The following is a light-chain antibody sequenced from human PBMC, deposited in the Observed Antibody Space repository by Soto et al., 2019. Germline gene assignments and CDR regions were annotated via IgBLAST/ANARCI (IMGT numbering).Light chain of an antibody. V-gene: IGKV3-11*01. CDR1: QSVGDF. CDR3: QQRSDWPT. CDR2: DAS. J-gene: IGKJ4*01. Sequence: EIVLTQSPATLSSSPGDTATISCRASQSVGDFLAWYQQKPGQAPRLLIYDASDRATGIPTRFSGGGSGTDFTLTISNLHPEDFAVYDCQQRSDWPTFGGGTKVEIK.